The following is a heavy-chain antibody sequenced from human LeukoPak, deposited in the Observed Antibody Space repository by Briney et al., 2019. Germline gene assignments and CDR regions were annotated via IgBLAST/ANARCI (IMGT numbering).Heavy chain of an antibody. J-gene: IGHJ4*02. CDR1: GFTFSSYW. CDR2: IKQDGSEK. Sequence: GSLRLSCAASGFTFSSYWMSWVRQAPGKGLEWVANIKQDGSEKYYVDSVKGRFTISRDNAKNSLYLQMNSLRAEDTAVYYCAKESPVYYDFWSGHDCWGQGTLVTVSS. D-gene: IGHD3-3*01. V-gene: IGHV3-7*03. CDR3: AKESPVYYDFWSGHDC.